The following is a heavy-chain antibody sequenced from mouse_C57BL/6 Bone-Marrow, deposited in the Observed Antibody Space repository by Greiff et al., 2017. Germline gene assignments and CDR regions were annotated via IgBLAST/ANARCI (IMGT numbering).Heavy chain of an antibody. V-gene: IGHV1-55*01. J-gene: IGHJ2*01. CDR3: ARDTYGNVCFDY. CDR1: GYTFTSYW. D-gene: IGHD2-1*01. Sequence: QVQLQQPGAELVKPGASVKMSCKASGYTFTSYWITWVKQRPGQGLEWIGEIYPGSGGTNYNEKFKGKATLTVDTSSSTAYMQRSSLTSEDSAVYYCARDTYGNVCFDYWGQGTTLTVSS. CDR2: IYPGSGGT.